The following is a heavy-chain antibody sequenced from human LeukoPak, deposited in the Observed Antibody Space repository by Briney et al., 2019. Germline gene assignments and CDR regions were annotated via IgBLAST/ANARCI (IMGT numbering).Heavy chain of an antibody. J-gene: IGHJ4*02. CDR2: IYASGSA. CDR3: ARGGDGYNYFDY. Sequence: SETLSLTCTVSGSSISSYYWSWIRQPAGKGLEWIGRIYASGSANYNPSLKSRVTMSVDTSKNQFSLKLSPVTAADTAVYYCARGGDGYNYFDYWGQGTLVTVSS. V-gene: IGHV4-4*07. CDR1: GSSISSYY. D-gene: IGHD5-24*01.